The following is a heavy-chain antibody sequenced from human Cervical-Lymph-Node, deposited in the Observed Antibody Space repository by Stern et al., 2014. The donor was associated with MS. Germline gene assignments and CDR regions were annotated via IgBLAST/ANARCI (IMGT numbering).Heavy chain of an antibody. D-gene: IGHD2-21*02. Sequence: QMQLVQSGAEVKKPGASVKVSCKASGYTFTSYGISWVRQAPGQGLEWMGCLSAYKGMTNYAQKLQGRVALTTVTSTSTAYMELRSRRSDDTAVYYCARGLLGSENAFDIWGQGTMVTVSS. CDR3: ARGLLGSENAFDI. CDR1: GYTFTSYG. V-gene: IGHV1-18*01. CDR2: LSAYKGMT. J-gene: IGHJ3*02.